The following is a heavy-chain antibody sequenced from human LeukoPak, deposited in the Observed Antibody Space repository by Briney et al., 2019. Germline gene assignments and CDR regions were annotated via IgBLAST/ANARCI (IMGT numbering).Heavy chain of an antibody. Sequence: SSETLSLTCSVSGGSISGYYWSWIRQPPGKGLEWIGYIYYSGSTDYNPSLKSRVTISVDTSKNQFSLQLSSVTAADTAVYYCARGLSSSSWYRKTDYWGQGTLVTVSS. CDR2: IYYSGST. V-gene: IGHV4-59*01. J-gene: IGHJ4*02. CDR3: ARGLSSSSWYRKTDY. D-gene: IGHD6-13*01. CDR1: GGSISGYY.